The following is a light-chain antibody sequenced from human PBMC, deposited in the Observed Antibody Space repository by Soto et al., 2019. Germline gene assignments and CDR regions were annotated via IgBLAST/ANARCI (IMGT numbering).Light chain of an antibody. CDR3: QQYNSYSWT. J-gene: IGKJ1*01. CDR2: DAS. CDR1: QSIGRW. Sequence: IQMTQSPSTLSASVGERVTITCRASQSIGRWLAWYQQKPGKAPQLLIYDASSLKSGVPSRFSGSGSGTEFTLTINSLQPDDFGTYSCQQYNSYSWTFGQGTKVEIK. V-gene: IGKV1-5*01.